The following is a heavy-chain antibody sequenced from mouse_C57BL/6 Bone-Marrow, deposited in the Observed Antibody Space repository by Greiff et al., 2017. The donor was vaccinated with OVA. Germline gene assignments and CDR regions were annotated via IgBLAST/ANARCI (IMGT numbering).Heavy chain of an antibody. CDR3: AREGDGYYIFDY. D-gene: IGHD2-3*01. Sequence: QVQLQQSGPELVKPGASVKISCKASGYAFSSSWMNWVKQRPGKGLEWIGRIYPGDGDTNYNGKFKGKATLTADKSSSTAYMQLSSLTSEDSAVYFCAREGDGYYIFDYWGQGTTLTVSS. V-gene: IGHV1-82*01. J-gene: IGHJ2*01. CDR2: IYPGDGDT. CDR1: GYAFSSSW.